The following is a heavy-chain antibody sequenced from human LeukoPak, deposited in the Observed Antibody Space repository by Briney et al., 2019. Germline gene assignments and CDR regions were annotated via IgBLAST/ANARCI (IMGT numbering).Heavy chain of an antibody. CDR1: GGSISSSGYY. J-gene: IGHJ4*02. D-gene: IGHD6-19*01. V-gene: IGHV4-39*01. CDR2: IYSDGST. CDR3: ARTIGSGRKIYFDY. Sequence: SETLSLTCTVSGGSISSSGYYWGWIRLPPGKALKWIGTIYSDGSTYYNPSLKTRVTISVDTSKNQFSLKLSSVTDADTAVYYCARTIGSGRKIYFDYWGQGILVTVSS.